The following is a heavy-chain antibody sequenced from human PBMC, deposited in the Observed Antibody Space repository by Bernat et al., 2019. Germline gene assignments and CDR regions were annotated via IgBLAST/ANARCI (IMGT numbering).Heavy chain of an antibody. Sequence: EVQLVESGGGLDKPGGSLRLSCAASGFTFSSYSMNWVRQAPGKGLEWVSSISSSSSYIYYADSVKGRFTISRDNAKNSLYLQMNSLRAEDTAVYFCARGDSSGWYRAGYYFDYWGQGTLVTVSS. D-gene: IGHD6-19*01. CDR3: ARGDSSGWYRAGYYFDY. CDR2: ISSSSSYI. CDR1: GFTFSSYS. J-gene: IGHJ4*02. V-gene: IGHV3-21*01.